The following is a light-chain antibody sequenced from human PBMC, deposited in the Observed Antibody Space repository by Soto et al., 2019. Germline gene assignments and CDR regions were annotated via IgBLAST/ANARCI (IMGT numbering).Light chain of an antibody. V-gene: IGKV3-11*01. J-gene: IGKJ4*01. CDR2: DTS. CDR1: QSVSSY. Sequence: EMVLTQSPATLSLSPGERATLSCRASQSVSSYLAWYQQRPGQAPRLLIYDTSNRATGIPARFSGSGSGTDFTLTISSLEPEDFAVYYCQQRSNWWLNFGGGTKVEIK. CDR3: QQRSNWWLN.